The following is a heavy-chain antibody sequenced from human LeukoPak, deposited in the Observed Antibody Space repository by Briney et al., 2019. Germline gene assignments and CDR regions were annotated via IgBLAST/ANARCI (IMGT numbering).Heavy chain of an antibody. J-gene: IGHJ4*02. CDR2: INPNSGGT. Sequence: ASVKVSCKASGYTFTGYYMHWVRQAPGQGLEWMGWINPNSGGTNYAQKFQGRVTMTRDTSISTAYMELSRLRSDDTAVYYCARDLDIATIGLDYWGQGTLVTVSS. D-gene: IGHD5-24*01. CDR1: GYTFTGYY. V-gene: IGHV1-2*02. CDR3: ARDLDIATIGLDY.